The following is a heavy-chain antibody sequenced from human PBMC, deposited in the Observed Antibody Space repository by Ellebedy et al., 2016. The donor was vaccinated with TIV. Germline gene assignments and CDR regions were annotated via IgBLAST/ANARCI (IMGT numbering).Heavy chain of an antibody. CDR2: VYHSGTT. J-gene: IGHJ2*01. V-gene: IGHV4-59*01. CDR1: GDSIRNYY. CDR3: ARDRGPFLWYLDL. Sequence: ESLKISCTVSGDSIRNYYWSWIRQPPGKGLEWIGYVYHSGTTNYNPSLRSRVTMSLDTSKNQFSLSLTSVTAADTAVYYCARDRGPFLWYLDLWGRGILVTVSS. D-gene: IGHD3-10*01.